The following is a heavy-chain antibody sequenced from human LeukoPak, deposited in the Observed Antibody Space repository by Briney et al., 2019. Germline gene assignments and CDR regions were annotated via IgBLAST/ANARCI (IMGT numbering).Heavy chain of an antibody. Sequence: PSETLSLTCTVSGGSISSSTYYWDWIRQAPGKGLEWIGNIYHSGSTYYNPSLKSRVTISVDTSKNQFSLKLSSLTAADTAVYYCARDKIMGASKHDYWGQGTLVTVSS. CDR3: ARDKIMGASKHDY. J-gene: IGHJ4*02. CDR1: GGSISSSTYY. V-gene: IGHV4-39*02. CDR2: IYHSGST. D-gene: IGHD1-26*01.